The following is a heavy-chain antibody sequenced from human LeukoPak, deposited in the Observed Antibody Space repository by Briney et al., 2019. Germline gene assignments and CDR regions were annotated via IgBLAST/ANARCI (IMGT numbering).Heavy chain of an antibody. Sequence: ASVKVSCKASGYTFTGYYMHWVRQAPGQGLEWMGGIIPIFGTANYAQKFQGRVTITADESTSTAYMELSSLRAEDTALYYCAKERFGGFDYWGQGTLVTVSS. J-gene: IGHJ4*02. CDR2: IIPIFGTA. CDR3: AKERFGGFDY. D-gene: IGHD3-10*01. V-gene: IGHV1-69*13. CDR1: GYTFTGYY.